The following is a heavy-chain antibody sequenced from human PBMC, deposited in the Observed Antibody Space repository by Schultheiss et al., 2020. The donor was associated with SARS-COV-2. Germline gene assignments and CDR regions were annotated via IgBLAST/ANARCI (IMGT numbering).Heavy chain of an antibody. CDR3: ARAQYSSWYERFDP. CDR2: IKSKTDGGTT. Sequence: GGSLRLSCAASGFTFSNAWMSWVRQAPGKGLEWVGRIKSKTDGGTTDYAAPVKGRFTISRDDSKNTLYLQMNSLKTEDTAVYYCARAQYSSWYERFDPWGQGTLVTVSS. CDR1: GFTFSNAW. V-gene: IGHV3-15*01. D-gene: IGHD6-13*01. J-gene: IGHJ5*02.